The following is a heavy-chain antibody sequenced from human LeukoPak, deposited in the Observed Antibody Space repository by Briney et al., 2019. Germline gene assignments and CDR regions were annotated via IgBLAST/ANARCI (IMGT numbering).Heavy chain of an antibody. V-gene: IGHV3-7*01. CDR1: GFTYRSYW. CDR2: IKEDGSEQ. CDR3: ARAIVATINFDY. D-gene: IGHD5-12*01. Sequence: GGSLRLSCAASGFTYRSYWMSWVRQTPGKGLEWVANIKEDGSEQYYVDSVKGRFTISRDNAKNSLYLQMNSLRAEDTAVYYCARAIVATINFDYWGQGTLVTVSS. J-gene: IGHJ4*02.